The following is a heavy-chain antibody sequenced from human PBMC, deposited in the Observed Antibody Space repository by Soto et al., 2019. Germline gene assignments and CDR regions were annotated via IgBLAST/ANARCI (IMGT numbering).Heavy chain of an antibody. V-gene: IGHV3-53*04. D-gene: IGHD5-18*01. J-gene: IGHJ1*01. CDR2: IYSGGST. CDR3: ARGSSYGYHLQH. CDR1: GLTVSSTY. Sequence: GGSLRLSCAASGLTVSSTYMSWVRQAPGKGLECGSVIYSGGSTYYADSVKGRFTISRHNSKNTLYLQMNSLRAEDTAVEYCARGSSYGYHLQHWGQGTLVTGSS.